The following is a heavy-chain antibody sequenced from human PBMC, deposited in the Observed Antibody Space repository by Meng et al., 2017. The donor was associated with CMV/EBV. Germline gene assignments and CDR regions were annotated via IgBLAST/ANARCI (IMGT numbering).Heavy chain of an antibody. CDR3: ASAVGWLGYYYYGMDV. D-gene: IGHD6-19*01. V-gene: IGHV1-69*10. CDR1: GGTFSSYA. Sequence: SVKVSCKASGGTFSSYAISWVRQPPGQGLEWMGGIIPILGIANYAQKFQGRVTITADKSTSTAYMELSSLRSEDTAVYYCASAVGWLGYYYYGMDVWGQGTTVTVSS. J-gene: IGHJ6*02. CDR2: IIPILGIA.